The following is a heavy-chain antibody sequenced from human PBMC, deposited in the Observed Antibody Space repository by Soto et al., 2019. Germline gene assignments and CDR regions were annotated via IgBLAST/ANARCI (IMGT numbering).Heavy chain of an antibody. CDR2: IWYDGTSK. CDR3: ARDCTPQRFMEKNYYIHYPGMDA. V-gene: IGHV3-33*01. J-gene: IGHJ6*02. Sequence: QMQLVESGGGVVQPGGSLRLSCGSSGFRFSFYGMHWVRQAPGKGLEWVAFIWYDGTSKFYADSVKGRFTISRDNSKTTLLMEMNSLRVEDTAVYYCARDCTPQRFMEKNYYIHYPGMDAWGQGTTVLVSS. D-gene: IGHD3-3*01. CDR1: GFRFSFYG.